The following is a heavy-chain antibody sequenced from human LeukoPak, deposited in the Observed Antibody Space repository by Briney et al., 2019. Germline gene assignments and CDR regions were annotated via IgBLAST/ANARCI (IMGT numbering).Heavy chain of an antibody. CDR1: GFSFSYYW. CDR3: ATGQIGYDW. CDR2: IKEDGSEE. V-gene: IGHV3-7*01. J-gene: IGHJ1*01. D-gene: IGHD5-12*01. Sequence: GGSLRLSCAASGFSFSYYWMTWVRQAPGRGLECVANIKEDGSEEYYVDSVKGRFTISRDNSKNSLYLQINSLRGEDTAVYYCATGQIGYDWWGQGTLVTVSS.